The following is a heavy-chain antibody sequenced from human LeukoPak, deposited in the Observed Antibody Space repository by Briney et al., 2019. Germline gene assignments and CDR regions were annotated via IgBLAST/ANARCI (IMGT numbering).Heavy chain of an antibody. CDR2: ITTSDGNT. V-gene: IGHV3-23*01. J-gene: IGHJ4*02. CDR1: GFTFSSYT. CDR3: AKGPRWLAPFFDY. Sequence: GGSLRLSCAASGFTFSSYTMSWVRQAPGKGLEWVSTITTSDGNTYYADSVKGRFTVSRDNSKNTLFLQMNSLRAEDTAVYYCAKGPRWLAPFFDYWGQGTLVTVSS. D-gene: IGHD6-19*01.